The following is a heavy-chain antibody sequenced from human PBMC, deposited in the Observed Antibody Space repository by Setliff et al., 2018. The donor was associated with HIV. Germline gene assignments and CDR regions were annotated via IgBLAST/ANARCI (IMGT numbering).Heavy chain of an antibody. CDR1: GGSLSDYY. V-gene: IGHV4-34*01. J-gene: IGHJ5*02. CDR3: ARSSRGYCSGGSCYGFDP. Sequence: PSETLSLTCGVYGGSLSDYYWSWIRQPPGEGLEWIGEINHSGSSNYNPSLKSRVTISVDTSKNQLSLNVTSVTAADTAVYYCARSSRGYCSGGSCYGFDPWGQGNLVTVSS. CDR2: INHSGSS. D-gene: IGHD2-15*01.